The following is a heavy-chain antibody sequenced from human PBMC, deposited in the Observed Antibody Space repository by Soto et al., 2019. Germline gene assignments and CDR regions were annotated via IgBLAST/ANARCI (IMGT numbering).Heavy chain of an antibody. CDR1: GDSFSSYA. J-gene: IGHJ4*02. CDR3: AGSDSSSWQHDY. D-gene: IGHD6-13*01. CDR2: IIPIFETA. Sequence: QVQLVQSGAEMKKPGSSVKVSCKVSGDSFSSYAISWVRQAPGEGLEWVGGIIPIFETANYALNFQGRVTITAVESTTTAYLEVTRLRPQDTAVFYCAGSDSSSWQHDYWGQGTLITVSS. V-gene: IGHV1-69*01.